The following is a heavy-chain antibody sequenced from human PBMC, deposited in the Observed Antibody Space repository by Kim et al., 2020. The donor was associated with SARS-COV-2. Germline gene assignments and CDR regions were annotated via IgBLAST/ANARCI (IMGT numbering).Heavy chain of an antibody. CDR3: ARVWVSHRDYYDSSGYYWYFDL. J-gene: IGHJ2*01. Sequence: SVKVSCKASGGTFSSYAISWVRQAPGQGLEWMGGIIPIFGTANYAQKFQGRVTITADESTSTAYMELSSLRSEDTAVYYCARVWVSHRDYYDSSGYYWYFDLWGRGTLVTVSS. D-gene: IGHD3-22*01. CDR1: GGTFSSYA. V-gene: IGHV1-69*01. CDR2: IIPIFGTA.